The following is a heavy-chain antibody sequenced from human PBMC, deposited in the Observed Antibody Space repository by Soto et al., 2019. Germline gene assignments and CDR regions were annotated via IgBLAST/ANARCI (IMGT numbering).Heavy chain of an antibody. CDR3: ARLIGNSWLDS. J-gene: IGHJ5*01. CDR2: IYYTGNT. V-gene: IGHV4-30-4*02. Sequence: PSDTLSLTCTFSGGSISSGGFYWSWIRQHPGKGREWIGCIYYTGNTIYNPSLKSRITIKPDTSNNQLSLQLNSVTPDDTAVYYCARLIGNSWLDSWGQRTLVTVSS. D-gene: IGHD2-8*01. CDR1: GGSISSGGFY.